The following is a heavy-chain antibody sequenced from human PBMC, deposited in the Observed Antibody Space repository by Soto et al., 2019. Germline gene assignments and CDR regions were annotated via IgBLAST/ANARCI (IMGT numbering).Heavy chain of an antibody. CDR1: GFTFSHYG. J-gene: IGHJ4*02. CDR2: IKRDGSEK. CDR3: ARYGSGSNSPDPFDF. Sequence: EVQLVESGGGVGQPGGSLRLYCAASGFTFSHYGMNWVRQAPGKGPAWVVNIKRDGSEKYYVDSVRGRFTISRDNAKNSIYLQMNSLRAADTAGYYCARYGSGSNSPDPFDFWGQGTLVTVSS. V-gene: IGHV3-7*04. D-gene: IGHD3-10*01.